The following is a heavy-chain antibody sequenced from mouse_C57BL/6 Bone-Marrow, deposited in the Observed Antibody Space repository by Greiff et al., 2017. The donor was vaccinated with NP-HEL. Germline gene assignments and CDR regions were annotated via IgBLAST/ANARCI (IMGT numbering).Heavy chain of an antibody. CDR1: GFSLTSYG. J-gene: IGHJ4*01. CDR3: AKTRITTVVATDYAMDY. CDR2: IWGDGST. V-gene: IGHV2-3*01. Sequence: QVQLKESGPGLVAPSQSLSITCTVSGFSLTSYGVSWVRQPPGKGLEWLGVIWGDGSTHYHSALISRLSISKDNSKSPVFLKLNSLQTDDTATYYWAKTRITTVVATDYAMDYWGQGTSVTVSS. D-gene: IGHD1-1*01.